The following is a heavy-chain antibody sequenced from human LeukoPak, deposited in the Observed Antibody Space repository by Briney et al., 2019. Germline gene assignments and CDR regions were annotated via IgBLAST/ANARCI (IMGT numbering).Heavy chain of an antibody. V-gene: IGHV3-30*18. CDR2: ISYDGNNK. Sequence: GGALRLPCAASGFTFRNYGTHWVRQAPGKGLEGVAFISYDGNNKNYAESVMGRFTTSRDNSKNTRYLQMNSLRAEDTAVYYCAKDLRREYYYGSGSVDYWGQGTLVSVSS. D-gene: IGHD3-10*01. CDR1: GFTFRNYG. CDR3: AKDLRREYYYGSGSVDY. J-gene: IGHJ4*02.